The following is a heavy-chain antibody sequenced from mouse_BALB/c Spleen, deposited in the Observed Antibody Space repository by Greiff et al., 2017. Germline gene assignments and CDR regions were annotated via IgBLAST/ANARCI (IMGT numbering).Heavy chain of an antibody. CDR3: ARYRDFWYFDV. CDR1: GYTFTSYW. J-gene: IGHJ1*01. V-gene: IGHV1S81*02. Sequence: QVQLQQPGAELVKPGASVKLSCKASGYTFTSYWMHWVKQRPGQGLEWIGEINPSNGRTNYNEKFKSKATLTVDKSSSTAYMQLSSLTSEDSAVYYCARYRDFWYFDVWGAGTTVTVSS. CDR2: INPSNGRT. D-gene: IGHD2-14*01.